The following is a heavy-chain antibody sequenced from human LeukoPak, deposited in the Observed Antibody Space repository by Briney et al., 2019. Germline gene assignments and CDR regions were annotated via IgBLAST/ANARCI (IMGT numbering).Heavy chain of an antibody. V-gene: IGHV4-34*01. CDR1: GGSFSDYY. Sequence: PSETLSLTCAVYGGSFSDYYWNWIRQPPGKGLEWIGNIYYSGSTYYNPSLKSRVTISVDTSKNQFSLKLTSVTAADTAVYYCARLVVLQYFDVNLDPYFYYMDVWGKGTTVTVSS. J-gene: IGHJ6*03. CDR3: ARLVVLQYFDVNLDPYFYYMDV. CDR2: IYYSGST. D-gene: IGHD3-9*01.